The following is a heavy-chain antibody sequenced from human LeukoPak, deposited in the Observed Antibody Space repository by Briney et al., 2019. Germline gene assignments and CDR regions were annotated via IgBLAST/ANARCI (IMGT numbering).Heavy chain of an antibody. V-gene: IGHV3-11*01. CDR3: AKGRTASP. Sequence: GGSLRLSCVASGPTFSDYHMSWLRQAPRKGLEYVLYITSSGGTTYYVDSVKGRFTISRDNAKNSVYLQMNSLRAADTALYYCAKGRTASPWGQGTPVTVSS. CDR1: GPTFSDYH. CDR2: ITSSGGTT. D-gene: IGHD1/OR15-1a*01. J-gene: IGHJ5*02.